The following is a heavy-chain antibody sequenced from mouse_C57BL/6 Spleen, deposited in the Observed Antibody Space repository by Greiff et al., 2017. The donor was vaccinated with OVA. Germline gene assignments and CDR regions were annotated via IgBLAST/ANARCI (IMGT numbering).Heavy chain of an antibody. CDR1: GYSITSGYY. CDR2: ISYDGSN. J-gene: IGHJ1*03. CDR3: ARPENWYFDV. Sequence: EVKLMESGPGLVKPSQSLSLTCSVTGYSITSGYYWNWIRQFPGNKLEWMGYISYDGSNNYNPSLKNRISITRDTSKNQFFLKLNSVTTEDTATYYCARPENWYFDVWGTGTTVTVSS. V-gene: IGHV3-6*01.